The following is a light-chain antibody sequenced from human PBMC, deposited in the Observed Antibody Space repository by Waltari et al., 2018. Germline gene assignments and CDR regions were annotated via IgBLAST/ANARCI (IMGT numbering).Light chain of an antibody. V-gene: IGKV3D-15*01. CDR2: GTS. CDR1: QTIIRN. CDR3: QQYDNWPWT. J-gene: IGKJ1*01. Sequence: EIVMTQSPATLSLSPGESATLSCRASQTIIRNTFAWFQQKPGQPPRLLSYGTSTRAPGIPARFSGSGSGTEVSLTISSLQPEDFATYYCQQYDNWPWTFVLGTRLETK.